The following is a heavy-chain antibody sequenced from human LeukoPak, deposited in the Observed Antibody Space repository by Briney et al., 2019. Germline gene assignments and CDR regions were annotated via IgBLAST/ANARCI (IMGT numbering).Heavy chain of an antibody. CDR1: GFTFGRYW. J-gene: IGHJ4*02. Sequence: PGGSRRLSIEASGFTFGRYWMHWVRQAPGKGLVWVSRIKTDGSNTKYADSVKGRFSISRDNAKKTLYLQMNSLRAEDTAVYYCARDSSGCVDYWGQGALVTVSS. CDR2: IKTDGSNT. V-gene: IGHV3-74*03. CDR3: ARDSSGCVDY. D-gene: IGHD3-22*01.